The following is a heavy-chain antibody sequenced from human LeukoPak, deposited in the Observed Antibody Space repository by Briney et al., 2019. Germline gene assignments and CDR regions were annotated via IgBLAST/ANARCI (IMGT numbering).Heavy chain of an antibody. D-gene: IGHD3-3*01. CDR2: ISGGGDAT. CDR3: AKGQAITIFGVVHAFDI. CDR1: GFTFSSYA. V-gene: IGHV3-23*01. Sequence: GGSLRLSCAASGFTFSSYAMSWVRQAPGKGLEWVSTISGGGDATYYADSVKGRFTISRDNSKNTLYLQMNSLRAEDTAVYYCAKGQAITIFGVVHAFDIWGQGTMVTVSS. J-gene: IGHJ3*02.